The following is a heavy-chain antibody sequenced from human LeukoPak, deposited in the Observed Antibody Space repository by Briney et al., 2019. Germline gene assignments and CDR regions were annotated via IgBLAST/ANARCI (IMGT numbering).Heavy chain of an antibody. Sequence: GGSLRLSCTVSGFTVSSNSMSWVRQMPGKGLEWMGIIYPGDSDTRYSPSFQGQVTISADKSISTAYLQWSSLKASDTAMYYCARSSYGRTTDFDYWGQGTLVTVSS. D-gene: IGHD5-18*01. V-gene: IGHV5-51*01. CDR3: ARSSYGRTTDFDY. J-gene: IGHJ4*02. CDR1: GFTVSSNS. CDR2: IYPGDSDT.